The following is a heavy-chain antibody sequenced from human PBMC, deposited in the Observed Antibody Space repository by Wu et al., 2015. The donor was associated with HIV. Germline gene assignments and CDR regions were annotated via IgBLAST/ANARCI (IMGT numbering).Heavy chain of an antibody. CDR3: ARVPVVVVAATPYFYYYMDV. J-gene: IGHJ6*03. CDR1: GGTFSSYA. V-gene: IGHV1-69*05. CDR2: IIPIFGNT. D-gene: IGHD2-15*01. Sequence: QVQLVQSGAEVKKPGSSVKVSCKASGGTFSSYAISWVRQAPGQGLEWMGGIIPIFGNTKYAQKVQGRVSMTTDTSTTTAYMDLRSLRSDDTAVYYCARVPVVVVAATPYFYYYMDVWGRGTTVTVSS.